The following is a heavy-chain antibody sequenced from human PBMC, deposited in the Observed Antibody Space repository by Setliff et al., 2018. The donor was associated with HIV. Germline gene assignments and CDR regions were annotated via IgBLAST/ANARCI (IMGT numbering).Heavy chain of an antibody. Sequence: PSETLSLTCAVYGGSFSDHYWTWIRQPPGKGLEWIGEINQSGISNFNPSLKSRVTMPIDTPKNQFSLKLSSVTAADTAVYYCARTEDYSYGDAPFDYWGHGTLVTVSS. CDR3: ARTEDYSYGDAPFDY. V-gene: IGHV4-34*01. J-gene: IGHJ4*01. CDR2: INQSGIS. CDR1: GGSFSDHY. D-gene: IGHD5-18*01.